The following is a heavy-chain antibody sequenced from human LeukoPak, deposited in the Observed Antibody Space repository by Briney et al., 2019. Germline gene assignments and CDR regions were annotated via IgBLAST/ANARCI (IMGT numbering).Heavy chain of an antibody. J-gene: IGHJ4*02. Sequence: SGGSLRLSCAASGFTFSIYEMNWVRQAPGKGLEWVSYISSSGSTIYYADSVKGRFTISRDNAKNSLYLQMNSLRAEDTAVYYCARGRDGSGSYYQDYWGQGTLVTVSS. V-gene: IGHV3-48*03. D-gene: IGHD3-10*01. CDR2: ISSSGSTI. CDR1: GFTFSIYE. CDR3: ARGRDGSGSYYQDY.